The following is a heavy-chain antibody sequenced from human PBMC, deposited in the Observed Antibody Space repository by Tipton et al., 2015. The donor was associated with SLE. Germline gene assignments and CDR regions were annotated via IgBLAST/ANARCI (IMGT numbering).Heavy chain of an antibody. CDR1: GFTVSSNY. V-gene: IGHV4-38-2*01. Sequence: QLVQSGGGLIQPGGSLRLSCAASGFTVSSNYMSWVRQAPGKGLAWIGSIYHSGSTYYNPSLKSRVTISVDTSKNQLSLNVISMTAADTAVYYCARLAVAGMWYYFDFWGQGAPVTVSS. CDR2: IYHSGST. D-gene: IGHD6-19*01. CDR3: ARLAVAGMWYYFDF. J-gene: IGHJ4*02.